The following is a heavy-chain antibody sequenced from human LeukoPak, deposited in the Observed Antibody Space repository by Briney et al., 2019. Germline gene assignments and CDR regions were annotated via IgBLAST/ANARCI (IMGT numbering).Heavy chain of an antibody. V-gene: IGHV3-43D*03. Sequence: GGSLRLSCAASGFTFDDYAMHWVRQAPGKGLEWVSLISWDGGSTYYADSVKGRFTISRDNSKNSLYLQMNSLRAEDTALYYCAKDKSSLLPDYFDYWGQGTLVTVSS. D-gene: IGHD6-13*01. CDR3: AKDKSSLLPDYFDY. CDR1: GFTFDDYA. CDR2: ISWDGGST. J-gene: IGHJ4*02.